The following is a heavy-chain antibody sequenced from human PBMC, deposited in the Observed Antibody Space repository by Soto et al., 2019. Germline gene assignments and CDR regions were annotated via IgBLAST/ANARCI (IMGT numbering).Heavy chain of an antibody. J-gene: IGHJ4*02. CDR3: ARGTGRLLPPAHSLGFDY. CDR1: GGTFSSYA. V-gene: IGHV1-69*12. Sequence: QVQLVQSGAEVKKPGSSVKVSCKASGGTFSSYAISWVRQAPGQGLEWMGGIIPIFGTANYAQKFQGRVTITADESTSTXXMELSSLRSEDTAVYYCARGTGRLLPPAHSLGFDYWGQGTLVTVSS. CDR2: IIPIFGTA. D-gene: IGHD3-10*01.